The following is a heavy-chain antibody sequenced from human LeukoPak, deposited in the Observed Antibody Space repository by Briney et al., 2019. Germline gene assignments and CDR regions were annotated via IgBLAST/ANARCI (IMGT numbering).Heavy chain of an antibody. V-gene: IGHV3-23*01. Sequence: PGGSLGLSCAASGFTFSSYAMSWVRQAPGKGLEWVSGISGNGGGTYYADSVKGRFTMSRDKSKSALYLQMSSLRAEDTAVYYCAKGVGGYDSISGYFDYWGQGTLVTVSS. D-gene: IGHD5-12*01. CDR1: GFTFSSYA. CDR3: AKGVGGYDSISGYFDY. CDR2: ISGNGGGT. J-gene: IGHJ4*02.